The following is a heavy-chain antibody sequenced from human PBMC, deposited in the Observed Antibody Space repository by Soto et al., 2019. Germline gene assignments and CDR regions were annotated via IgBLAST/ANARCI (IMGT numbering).Heavy chain of an antibody. CDR2: VYPGDSDA. Sequence: GESLKISCQGSGYNFPNYWIGWVRQMPGKGLEWMGVVYPGDSDARYSPSFQGQVTISADKSVSTAYLQWSSLRASDTAIYYCARQRSRGNYFWALDVWGQGTTVTV. CDR1: GYNFPNYW. CDR3: ARQRSRGNYFWALDV. J-gene: IGHJ6*02. D-gene: IGHD1-7*01. V-gene: IGHV5-51*01.